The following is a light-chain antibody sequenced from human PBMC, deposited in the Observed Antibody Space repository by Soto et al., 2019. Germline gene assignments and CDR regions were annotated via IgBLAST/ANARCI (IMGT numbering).Light chain of an antibody. J-gene: IGLJ2*01. V-gene: IGLV6-57*02. CDR3: QSYDGSNPDVV. CDR1: SGSIATNY. CDR2: EDT. Sequence: NFMLTQPHSVSASPGKTVTISCTGSSGSIATNYVQWYQQRPGSAPTTVIYEDTQRPSGVPDRFSGSIDSSSNSASLTISGLKTEDEADYYCQSYDGSNPDVVFGGGTKLTVL.